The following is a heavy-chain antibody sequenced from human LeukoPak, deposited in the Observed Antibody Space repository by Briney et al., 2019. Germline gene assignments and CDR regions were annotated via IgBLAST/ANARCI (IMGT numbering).Heavy chain of an antibody. J-gene: IGHJ3*01. Sequence: SVKVSCKDAGGTISNYVISWVRQAPGQGLEWMGGIIPIFTTANYAQKFQGRVTITADESTSTAYMELSSLRSEDTAVYYCARGPQVGAFDLWGQGTMVTVSS. CDR3: ARGPQVGAFDL. D-gene: IGHD1-26*01. V-gene: IGHV1-69*13. CDR1: GGTISNYV. CDR2: IIPIFTTA.